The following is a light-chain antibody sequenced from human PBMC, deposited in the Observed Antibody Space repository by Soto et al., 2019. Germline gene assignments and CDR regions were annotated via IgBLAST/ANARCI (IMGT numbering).Light chain of an antibody. V-gene: IGLV2-8*01. J-gene: IGLJ3*02. CDR1: SSDVGGYNF. CDR3: SSYSGINNLV. CDR2: EVS. Sequence: QSVLTQPPSASGSPGQSVTISCTGTSSDVGGYNFVSWYQQHPGKAPKLMIYEVSQRPSGVSDRFSGSKSGNTASLTVSGLQAEDEADYYSSSYSGINNLVFGGGSMVTVL.